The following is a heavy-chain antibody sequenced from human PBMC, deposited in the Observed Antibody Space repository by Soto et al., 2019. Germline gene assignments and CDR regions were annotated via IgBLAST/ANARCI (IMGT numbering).Heavy chain of an antibody. V-gene: IGHV1-3*04. CDR3: VRKDYYGSGVYYFDY. CDR2: ITTASGAT. CDR1: GYIFNKYP. D-gene: IGHD3-10*01. Sequence: ASVKVSCKASGYIFNKYPIHWVRQAPGQGLEWMGWITTASGATGYSQKFQGRVTLIRDTFANTAYMELSSLRSEDTAVYYCVRKDYYGSGVYYFDYWGQRTLVTVSS. J-gene: IGHJ4*02.